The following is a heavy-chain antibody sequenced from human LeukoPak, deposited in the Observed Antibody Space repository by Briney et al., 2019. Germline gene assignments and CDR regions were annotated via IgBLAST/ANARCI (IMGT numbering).Heavy chain of an antibody. J-gene: IGHJ4*02. CDR2: IYYSGST. CDR3: ARVGSGSSGGLIDY. D-gene: IGHD6-19*01. V-gene: IGHV4-59*01. Sequence: SETLSLTCTASGGSISSYYWSWIRQPPGKGLAWIGYIYYSGSTNYNPSLKSRVTISVDTSKNQFSLKLSSVTAADTAVYYCARVGSGSSGGLIDYWGQGTLVTVSS. CDR1: GGSISSYY.